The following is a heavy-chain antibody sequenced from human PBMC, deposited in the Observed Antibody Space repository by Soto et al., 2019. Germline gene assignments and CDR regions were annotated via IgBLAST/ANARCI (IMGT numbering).Heavy chain of an antibody. J-gene: IGHJ3*02. D-gene: IGHD3-10*01. CDR3: AKGRYGESRYRPDAFDI. CDR1: GFTLGDYY. CDR2: SNNIRGHT. V-gene: IGHV3-11*05. Sequence: QVQLVESGGGLVQPGGSLRLSCAASGFTLGDYYMSWIRQAPGKGLEWVSFSNNIRGHTNYADSVKGRFTISRDSARNSLYLQMNTLRVEDTAVYYCAKGRYGESRYRPDAFDIWGQGTLVTVSS.